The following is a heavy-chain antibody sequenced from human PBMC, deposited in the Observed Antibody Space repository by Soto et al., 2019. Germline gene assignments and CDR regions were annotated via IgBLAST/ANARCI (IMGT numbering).Heavy chain of an antibody. D-gene: IGHD3-3*01. J-gene: IGHJ4*02. CDR3: ATSTEITIFGVVPFDY. CDR2: IYPGDSDT. Sequence: GESLKISCKGSGYSFTSYWIGWVRQMPGKGLEWMGIIYPGDSDTRYSPSFQGQVTISADKSISTAYLQWSSLKASDTAMYYCATSTEITIFGVVPFDYWGQGTLVTSPQ. CDR1: GYSFTSYW. V-gene: IGHV5-51*01.